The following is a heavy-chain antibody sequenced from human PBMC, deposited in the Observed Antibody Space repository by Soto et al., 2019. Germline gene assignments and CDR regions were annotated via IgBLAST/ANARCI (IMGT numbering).Heavy chain of an antibody. D-gene: IGHD3-22*01. CDR2: IYYSGST. Sequence: SETLSLTCTVSGGSISSGGYYWSWIRQHPGKGLEWIGYIYYSGSTYYNPSLKSRVTISVDTSKNQFSLKLSSVTAADTAVYYCARTHYDSSAYYPNWFDPWGQGTLVTLSS. J-gene: IGHJ5*02. CDR3: ARTHYDSSAYYPNWFDP. CDR1: GGSISSGGYY. V-gene: IGHV4-31*03.